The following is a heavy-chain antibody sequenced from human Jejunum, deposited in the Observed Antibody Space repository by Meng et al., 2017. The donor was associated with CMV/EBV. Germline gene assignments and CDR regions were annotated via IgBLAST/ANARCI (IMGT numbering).Heavy chain of an antibody. V-gene: IGHV4-4*02. CDR1: GDADTPSSW. CDR2: ICQSGTA. CDR3: ARKIPSGYYLNWFDP. J-gene: IGHJ5*02. D-gene: IGHD3-22*01. Sequence: SGDADTPSSWWTWVRQSPGRGLEWIGEICQSGTAKYDPSLRSRVTMSVDRYKNQFSLKLVSVTAADTAIYYCARKIPSGYYLNWFDPWGQGTLVTVSS.